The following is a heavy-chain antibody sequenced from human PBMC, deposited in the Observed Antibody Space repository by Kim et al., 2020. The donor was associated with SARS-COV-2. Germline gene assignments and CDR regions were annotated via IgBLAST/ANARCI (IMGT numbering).Heavy chain of an antibody. D-gene: IGHD3-9*01. J-gene: IGHJ4*02. Sequence: HNPPSESRVTISVDTSKTQFCLELSSVTAADTAVYYCARYTVYDILTGYDYWGQGTLVTVSA. V-gene: IGHV4-39*01. CDR3: ARYTVYDILTGYDY.